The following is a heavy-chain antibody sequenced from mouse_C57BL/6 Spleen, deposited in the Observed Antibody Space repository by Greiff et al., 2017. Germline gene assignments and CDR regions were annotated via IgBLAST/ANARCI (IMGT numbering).Heavy chain of an antibody. Sequence: EVMLVESGGGLVKPGGSLKLSCAASGFTFSDYGMHWVRQAPEKGLEWVAYISSGSSTIYYADTVEGRFTISKDNAKNTLFLQMTSLRSEDTAMYYCARYWDYFDYWGQGTTLTVSS. J-gene: IGHJ2*01. D-gene: IGHD4-1*01. CDR1: GFTFSDYG. CDR3: ARYWDYFDY. V-gene: IGHV5-17*01. CDR2: ISSGSSTI.